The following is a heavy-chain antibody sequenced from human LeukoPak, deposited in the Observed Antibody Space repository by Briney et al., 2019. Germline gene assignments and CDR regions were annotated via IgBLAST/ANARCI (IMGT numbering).Heavy chain of an antibody. Sequence: SETLSLTCAVYGGSFSGYYWSWIRQPPGKGLEWIGEINHSGSTNYNPSLKSRVTISVDTSKNQFSLKLSSVTAADTAVYYCARITGHPDYYFDYWGQGTLVTVSS. V-gene: IGHV4-34*01. CDR3: ARITGHPDYYFDY. CDR2: INHSGST. CDR1: GGSFSGYY. D-gene: IGHD3-16*01. J-gene: IGHJ4*02.